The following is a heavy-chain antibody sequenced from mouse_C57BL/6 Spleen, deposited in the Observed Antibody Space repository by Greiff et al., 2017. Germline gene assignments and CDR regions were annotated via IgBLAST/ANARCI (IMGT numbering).Heavy chain of an antibody. CDR1: GFSLTSYG. CDR2: IWSGGST. J-gene: IGHJ4*01. D-gene: IGHD2-12*01. V-gene: IGHV2-2*01. CDR3: ARSYDADYYAMDY. Sequence: VMLVESGPGLVQPSQSLSITCTVSGFSLTSYGVHWVRQSPGKGLEWLGVIWSGGSTDYNAAFISRRSISKDNSKSQVFFKMNSLQADDTAIYYCARSYDADYYAMDYWGQGTSVTVSS.